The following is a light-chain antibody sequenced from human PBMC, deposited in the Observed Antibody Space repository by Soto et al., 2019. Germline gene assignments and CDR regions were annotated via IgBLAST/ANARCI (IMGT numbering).Light chain of an antibody. CDR3: QQYDGSPET. CDR2: GVS. CDR1: QIIRSTF. J-gene: IGKJ1*01. V-gene: IGKV3-20*01. Sequence: EIVLTQSPGNLSLSPGERATLSCRASQIIRSTFLAWYQQKPGQAPRLLIHGVSNRATGIPDRFSGSGSGTDFTLIISRLEPEDFAVYYCQQYDGSPETFGQGTKVEIK.